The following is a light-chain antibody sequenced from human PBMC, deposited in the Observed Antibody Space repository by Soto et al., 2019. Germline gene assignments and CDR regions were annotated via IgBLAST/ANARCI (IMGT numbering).Light chain of an antibody. V-gene: IGKV3-20*01. Sequence: EIVMTQSPATLSVSPGERATLSCRASQSVGSYLAWYQQKPGQAPRLLIYGASTRATGIPDRFSGSGSGTDLTLTISRLEPEDFAVYYCHQYSNSLSTFGQGTKVDIK. CDR2: GAS. J-gene: IGKJ1*01. CDR1: QSVGSY. CDR3: HQYSNSLST.